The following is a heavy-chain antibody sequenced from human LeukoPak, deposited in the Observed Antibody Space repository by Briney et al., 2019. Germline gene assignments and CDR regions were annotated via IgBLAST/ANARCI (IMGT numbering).Heavy chain of an antibody. J-gene: IGHJ5*02. V-gene: IGHV4-59*01. CDR3: ARMYSSSSEYNWFDP. D-gene: IGHD6-6*01. Sequence: SETLSLTCTVSGGSISSYYWSWIRQPPGKGLEWIGYIYYSGSTNYNPSLKSRVTISVETSKNQFSLKLSSVTAADTAVYYCARMYSSSSEYNWFDPWGQGTLVTVSS. CDR2: IYYSGST. CDR1: GGSISSYY.